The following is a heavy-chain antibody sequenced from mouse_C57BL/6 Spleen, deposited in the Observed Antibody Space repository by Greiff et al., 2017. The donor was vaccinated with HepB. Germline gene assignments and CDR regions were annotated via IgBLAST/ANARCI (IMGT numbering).Heavy chain of an antibody. CDR1: GYTFTSYW. CDR2: IHPNSGST. D-gene: IGHD1-1*01. Sequence: VQLQQPGAELVKPGASVKLSCKASGYTFTSYWMHWVKQRPGQGLEWIGMIHPNSGSTNYNEKFKSKATLTVDKSSSTAYMQLSSLTSEDSAVYYCATTVANYYAMDYWGQGTSVTVSS. V-gene: IGHV1-64*01. CDR3: ATTVANYYAMDY. J-gene: IGHJ4*01.